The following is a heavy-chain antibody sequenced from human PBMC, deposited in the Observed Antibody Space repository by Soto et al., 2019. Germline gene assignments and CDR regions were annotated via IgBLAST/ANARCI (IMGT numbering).Heavy chain of an antibody. V-gene: IGHV3-33*01. Sequence: GGSLRLSCAASGFTFSSYGMHWVRQAPGKGLEWVAVIWYDGSNKYYADSVKGRFAISRDNSKNTLYLQMNSLRAEDTAVYYCARDRWPVREYYFDYWGQGTLVTVS. CDR1: GFTFSSYG. J-gene: IGHJ4*02. CDR3: ARDRWPVREYYFDY. CDR2: IWYDGSNK. D-gene: IGHD3-10*01.